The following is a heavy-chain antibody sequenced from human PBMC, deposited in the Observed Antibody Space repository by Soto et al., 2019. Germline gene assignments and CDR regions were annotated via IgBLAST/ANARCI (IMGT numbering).Heavy chain of an antibody. D-gene: IGHD6-6*01. CDR1: GYTFTSYG. CDR3: ARAYGISSVLQYYYYGMDV. V-gene: IGHV1-18*01. J-gene: IGHJ6*02. Sequence: QVKLVQSGAEVKKPGASVKVSCKASGYTFTSYGISWVRQAPGQGLEWMGWISAYNGNTNYAQKLQGKVTMTANTCTSTAYLELRSLRSDDTAVYCCARAYGISSVLQYYYYGMDVWGQGTTVTVSS. CDR2: ISAYNGNT.